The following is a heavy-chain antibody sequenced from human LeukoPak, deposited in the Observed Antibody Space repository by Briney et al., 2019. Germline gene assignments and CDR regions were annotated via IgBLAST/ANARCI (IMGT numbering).Heavy chain of an antibody. J-gene: IGHJ4*02. CDR2: ISPTGSTT. V-gene: IGHV3-74*01. Sequence: GGSLRLSCTASGFSFSGHWMHWARKLPGKGLVWVSRISPTGSTTSYADSVKGRFTVSRDNAKNTLYLQVNNLRAEDTAVYYCARGPNSNWSGLDFWGQGTLLTVSS. CDR3: ARGPNSNWSGLDF. D-gene: IGHD6-6*01. CDR1: GFSFSGHW.